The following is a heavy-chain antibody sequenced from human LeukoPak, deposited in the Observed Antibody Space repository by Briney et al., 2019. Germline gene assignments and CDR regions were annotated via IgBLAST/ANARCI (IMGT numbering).Heavy chain of an antibody. V-gene: IGHV4-38-2*02. Sequence: PSETLSLTCSVSGYSISNDYYWGWIRQSPEKGLEWLGSISHSGSTYYNPSLRSRVTISRDMPKNQFSLELNSVTAADTAVYYWAGISRGSGFRHWGQGTLVNVSS. J-gene: IGHJ1*01. D-gene: IGHD3-10*01. CDR1: GYSISNDYY. CDR2: ISHSGST. CDR3: AGISRGSGFRH.